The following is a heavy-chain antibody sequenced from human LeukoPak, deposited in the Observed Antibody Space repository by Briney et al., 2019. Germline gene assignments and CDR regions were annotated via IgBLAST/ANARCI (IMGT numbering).Heavy chain of an antibody. V-gene: IGHV3-23*01. D-gene: IGHD4-17*01. J-gene: IGHJ4*02. CDR1: GFTFSNFA. CDR3: ARDRHGDYAADY. CDR2: ISGSGVTT. Sequence: GGSLRLSCAASGFTFSNFAMSWVRQAPGKGLEWVSSISGSGVTTYYAESVKGRFTISRDNSKNTLYLQMNSLRAEDTAVYYCARDRHGDYAADYWGQGTLVTVSS.